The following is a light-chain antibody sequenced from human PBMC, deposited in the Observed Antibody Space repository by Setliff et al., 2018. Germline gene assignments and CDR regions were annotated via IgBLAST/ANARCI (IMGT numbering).Light chain of an antibody. Sequence: QSALTQPRSVSGSPGQSVTISCTGTDHDVGGYDYVSWYQQHPGRPPKLLIYGVTKRPSGVPDRFSASKSGNTASLTISGLQGDGEADYYCCSYRGTYTFGVFGTGTKVT. CDR2: GVT. V-gene: IGLV2-11*01. CDR3: CSYRGTYTFGV. J-gene: IGLJ1*01. CDR1: DHDVGGYDY.